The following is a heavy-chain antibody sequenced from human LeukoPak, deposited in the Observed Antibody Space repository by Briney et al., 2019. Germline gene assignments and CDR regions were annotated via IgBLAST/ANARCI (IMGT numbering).Heavy chain of an antibody. D-gene: IGHD3-16*01. CDR3: AKVYTNAAFQR. CDR2: ISGSSGNT. CDR1: GFTFITCG. V-gene: IGHV3-23*01. Sequence: GGSLRLSCAASGFTFITCGMSWVRQAPGKGLEWVSIISGSSGNTYYADSVKGRFAISRDNSENTLYLQMNSLRAEDTAIYYCAKVYTNAAFQRWGQGTLVTVSS. J-gene: IGHJ1*01.